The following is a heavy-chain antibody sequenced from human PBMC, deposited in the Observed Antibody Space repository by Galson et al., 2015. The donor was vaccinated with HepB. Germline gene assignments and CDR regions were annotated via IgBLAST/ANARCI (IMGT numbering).Heavy chain of an antibody. D-gene: IGHD3-10*01. V-gene: IGHV3-23*01. CDR2: ISGGGGST. Sequence: SLRLSCAASGFTFSSYAMSWVRQAPGKGLEWVSAISGGGGSTYYADSVKGRFTISRDNSKNTLYLQMNSLRAEDTAVYYCAKDRWGFRELLPTFDYWGQGTLVTVSS. CDR3: AKDRWGFRELLPTFDY. J-gene: IGHJ4*02. CDR1: GFTFSSYA.